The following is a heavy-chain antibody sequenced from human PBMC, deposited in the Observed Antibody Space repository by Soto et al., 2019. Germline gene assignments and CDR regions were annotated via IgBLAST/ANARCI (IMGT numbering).Heavy chain of an antibody. CDR2: ISSYSDT. V-gene: IGHV1-18*01. CDR3: ARAVSYSVGARLDN. D-gene: IGHD1-26*01. Sequence: QGQLVQSGGEVKKPGASVKVSCKASGYTFNSHGITWVRQAPGQGLEWMGYISSYSDTSYAQELQGRVTMTTDTSTSTAYMELRSLRSDDTAMYYCARAVSYSVGARLDNWGQGTLVTVSS. CDR1: GYTFNSHG. J-gene: IGHJ4*02.